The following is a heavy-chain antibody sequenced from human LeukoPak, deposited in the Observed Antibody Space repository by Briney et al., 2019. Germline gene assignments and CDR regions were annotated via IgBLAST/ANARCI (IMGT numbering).Heavy chain of an antibody. CDR1: GGSISSYY. CDR2: MSYSGST. D-gene: IGHD6-13*01. Sequence: SETLSLTCTASGGSISSYYWSWIRQPPGKGLEWIAYMSYSGSTNYNPSLKSRVTISVDTSKNQFSLKLSSVTAADTAVYYCARDRWARQLVGENWFDPWGQGTLVTVSS. J-gene: IGHJ5*02. CDR3: ARDRWARQLVGENWFDP. V-gene: IGHV4-59*01.